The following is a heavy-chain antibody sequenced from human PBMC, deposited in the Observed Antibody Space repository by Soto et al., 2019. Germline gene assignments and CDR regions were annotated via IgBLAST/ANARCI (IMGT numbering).Heavy chain of an antibody. CDR3: ARGRGDTYDAFDI. Sequence: SETLSLTCTVSGGSMSRYFWSWIRQPPGKGLEWIGYIYYSGTTNYNPSLKSRVTTSLDTSKNQFSLKVVSLTAADTAFYYCARGRGDTYDAFDIWGPGTLVTVSS. D-gene: IGHD3-16*01. CDR1: GGSMSRYF. J-gene: IGHJ3*02. CDR2: IYYSGTT. V-gene: IGHV4-59*01.